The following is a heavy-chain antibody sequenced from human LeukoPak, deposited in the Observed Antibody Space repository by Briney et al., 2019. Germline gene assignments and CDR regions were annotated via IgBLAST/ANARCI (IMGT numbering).Heavy chain of an antibody. V-gene: IGHV3-53*01. D-gene: IGHD3-22*01. Sequence: GGTLRLSCAASGFTVSSNYMSWVRQAPGKGLEWVSVIYSGGSTYYADSVKGRFTISRDNSKNTLYLQMNSLRAEDTAVYYCARQYYYDSSGYFDYWGQGTLVTVSS. CDR1: GFTVSSNY. CDR2: IYSGGST. CDR3: ARQYYYDSSGYFDY. J-gene: IGHJ4*02.